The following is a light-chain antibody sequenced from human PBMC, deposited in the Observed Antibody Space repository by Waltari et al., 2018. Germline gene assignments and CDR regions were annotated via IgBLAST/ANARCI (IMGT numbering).Light chain of an antibody. CDR2: EVS. J-gene: IGLJ2*01. Sequence: QSALTQPASVSGSPGQSITISCTGTSSDVGSYNLVSWYEQHPGKAPKFMIDEVSKRPSGVSNRFSGSKSGNTASLTISGLQAEDEADYYCCSYAGSSTFVVFGGGTKLTVL. CDR1: SSDVGSYNL. V-gene: IGLV2-23*02. CDR3: CSYAGSSTFVV.